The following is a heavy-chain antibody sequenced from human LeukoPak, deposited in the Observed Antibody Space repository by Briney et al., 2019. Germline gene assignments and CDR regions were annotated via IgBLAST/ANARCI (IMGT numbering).Heavy chain of an antibody. CDR3: ARVSGGPDYYGSGSYNYYFDY. CDR2: ISAXNXNT. D-gene: IGHD3-10*01. CDR1: GYTFTSYG. J-gene: IGHJ4*02. Sequence: ASVKVSCKASGYTFTSYGISWVRQAPGQGLEWMXWISAXNXNTNYAQKLQGRVTMTTDTSTSTAYMELRSQRSDDTAVYYCARVSGGPDYYGSGSYNYYFDYWGQGTLVTVSS. V-gene: IGHV1-18*01.